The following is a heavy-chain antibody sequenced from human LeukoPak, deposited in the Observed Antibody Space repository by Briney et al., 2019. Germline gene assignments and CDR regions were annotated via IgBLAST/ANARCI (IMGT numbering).Heavy chain of an antibody. V-gene: IGHV3-30*02. CDR2: IRYDGSNI. J-gene: IGHJ3*02. Sequence: GGSLRLSCAASGFTFSSYGMHWVRQAPGKGLEWVAFIRYDGSNIYYADSVKGRFTISRDNSKSTLYLQMSSLGAEDTAVYYCAKDISYYDFWSGSPDAFDIWGQGTMVTVSS. CDR1: GFTFSSYG. D-gene: IGHD3-3*01. CDR3: AKDISYYDFWSGSPDAFDI.